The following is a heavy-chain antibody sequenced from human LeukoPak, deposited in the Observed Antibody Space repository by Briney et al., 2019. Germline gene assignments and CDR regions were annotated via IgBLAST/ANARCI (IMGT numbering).Heavy chain of an antibody. CDR2: ISYDGSNK. J-gene: IGHJ4*02. CDR1: GFTFSSYG. V-gene: IGHV3-30*18. D-gene: IGHD6-13*01. CDR3: AKDRQQLVKGFDY. Sequence: PGRSLRLSCAASGFTFSSYGMHWVRQAPGKGLEWVAVISYDGSNKYYADSVKGRFTISRDNSKNTLYLQMNSLRAEDTAVYYCAKDRQQLVKGFDYWGQGTLVTVSS.